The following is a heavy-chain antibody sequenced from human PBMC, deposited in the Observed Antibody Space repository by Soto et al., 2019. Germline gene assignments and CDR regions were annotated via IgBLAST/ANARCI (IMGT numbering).Heavy chain of an antibody. J-gene: IGHJ6*02. CDR1: GGSISSGGYY. CDR3: ARSVTLQQDYYYYGMDV. CDR2: IYYSVST. Sequence: QVQLQESGPGLVKPSQTLSLTCTVSGGSISSGGYYWSWIRQHPGKGLEWIGYIYYSVSTYYNPSLKSRVTISVDTSKNQFSLKLSSVTAADTAVYYCARSVTLQQDYYYYGMDVWGQGTTVTVSS. D-gene: IGHD4-4*01. V-gene: IGHV4-31*03.